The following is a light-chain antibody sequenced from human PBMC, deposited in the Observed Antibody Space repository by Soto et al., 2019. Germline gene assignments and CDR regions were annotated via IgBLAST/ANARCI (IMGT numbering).Light chain of an antibody. V-gene: IGKV1-39*01. J-gene: IGKJ2*01. CDR1: QSISTY. CDR3: QQTRSFPYT. CDR2: AAS. Sequence: DMQMTQPPSSLSASVGDRVTITCRASQSISTYLNWYLQKPGKAPKLLIYAASGLQDGVPSRFSGGGSGTDFTLAISDLQPEDFATYYCQQTRSFPYTFGQGTKVDIK.